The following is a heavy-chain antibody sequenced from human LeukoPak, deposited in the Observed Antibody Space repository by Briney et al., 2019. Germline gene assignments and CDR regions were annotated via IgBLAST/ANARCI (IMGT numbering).Heavy chain of an antibody. CDR3: ARVELDFDWLGTLNY. Sequence: ASVKVSCKASGYTFTGYYMHWVRQAPGQGLEWMGWINPNSGGTNYAQKFQGRVTMTRDTSISTAYMELGRLRSDDTAVYYCARVELDFDWLGTLNYWGQGTLVTVSS. V-gene: IGHV1-2*02. J-gene: IGHJ4*02. D-gene: IGHD3-9*01. CDR2: INPNSGGT. CDR1: GYTFTGYY.